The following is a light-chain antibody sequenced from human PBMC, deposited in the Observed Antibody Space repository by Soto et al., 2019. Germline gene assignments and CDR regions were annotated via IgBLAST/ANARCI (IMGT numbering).Light chain of an antibody. CDR1: QSVSSN. Sequence: EIVMTQSPATLSVSPGERATLSCRASQSVSSNLAWYQQKPGQAPRLLISGASTTATGIPARFSGSGSGTEFTLTISSLQSEDFAVYNCQQYNNWPQTFGQGTKVDIK. CDR2: GAS. V-gene: IGKV3-15*01. J-gene: IGKJ1*01. CDR3: QQYNNWPQT.